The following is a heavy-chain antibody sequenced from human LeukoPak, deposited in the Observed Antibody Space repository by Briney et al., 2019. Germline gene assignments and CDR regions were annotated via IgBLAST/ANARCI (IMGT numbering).Heavy chain of an antibody. CDR1: GYTFTGYY. CDR3: ARTRDNYYDASPNAFDV. Sequence: GASVKVSCKASGYTFTGYYMHWVRQAPGQGLEWMGWINPNSGGTNYAQKFQGRVTMTRDTSISTAYMELSRLRSDDTAVYYCARTRDNYYDASPNAFDVWGQGTMVTVSS. V-gene: IGHV1-2*02. D-gene: IGHD3-22*01. J-gene: IGHJ3*01. CDR2: INPNSGGT.